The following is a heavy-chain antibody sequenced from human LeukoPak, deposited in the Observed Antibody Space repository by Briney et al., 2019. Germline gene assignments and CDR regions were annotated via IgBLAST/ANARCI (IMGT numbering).Heavy chain of an antibody. CDR3: ATDLGYCSTTICPRDY. CDR1: GGSISSYY. D-gene: IGHD2-2*01. J-gene: IGHJ4*02. Sequence: SETLSLTCTVSGGSISSYYWSWIRQPPGKGLEWIGYIYYSGSTNYNPSLKSRVTISLDTSKNQFSLKLSAVTAADTAVYYCATDLGYCSTTICPRDYWGQGTLVTVSS. V-gene: IGHV4-59*12. CDR2: IYYSGST.